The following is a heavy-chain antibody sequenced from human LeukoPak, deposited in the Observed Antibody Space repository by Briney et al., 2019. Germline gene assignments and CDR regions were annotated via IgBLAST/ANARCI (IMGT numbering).Heavy chain of an antibody. CDR2: INHSGST. CDR1: GGSFSGYY. CDR3: ARGRVEIVVVPAAPTVYYYYYYMDV. D-gene: IGHD2-2*01. V-gene: IGHV4-34*01. Sequence: SSETLSLTCAVYGGSFSGYYWSWTRQPPGKGLEWIGEINHSGSTNYNPSLKSRVTISVDTSKNQFSLKLSSVTAADTAVYYCARGRVEIVVVPAAPTVYYYYYYMDVWGKGTTVTVSS. J-gene: IGHJ6*03.